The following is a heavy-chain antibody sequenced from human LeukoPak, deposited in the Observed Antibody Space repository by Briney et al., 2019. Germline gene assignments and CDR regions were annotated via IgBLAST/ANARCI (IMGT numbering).Heavy chain of an antibody. CDR3: ASTLGYCSSTSCRKVDY. Sequence: PSETLSLTCTVSGGSISSHYWSWIRQPAGKGLEWIGRIYTSGSTNYNPSLKSRVTMSVDTSKNQFSLKLSSVTAADTAVYYCASTLGYCSSTSCRKVDYWGQGTLVTVSS. V-gene: IGHV4-4*07. D-gene: IGHD2-2*01. CDR2: IYTSGST. CDR1: GGSISSHY. J-gene: IGHJ4*02.